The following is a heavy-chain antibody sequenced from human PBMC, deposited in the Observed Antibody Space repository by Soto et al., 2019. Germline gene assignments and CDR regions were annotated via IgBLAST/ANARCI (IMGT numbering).Heavy chain of an antibody. D-gene: IGHD6-13*01. Sequence: EVQLVESGGGLVKPGGSLRLCCAASGFTFSSYSMNWVRQALGKGLEWVSSISSSSSYIYYADSVKGRYTISRDNANNSRYLQMNSLRAEGTAVYYCARDKRAAAGGGAFDIWGQGKMVTVAS. J-gene: IGHJ3*02. CDR1: GFTFSSYS. CDR2: ISSSSSYI. V-gene: IGHV3-21*01. CDR3: ARDKRAAAGGGAFDI.